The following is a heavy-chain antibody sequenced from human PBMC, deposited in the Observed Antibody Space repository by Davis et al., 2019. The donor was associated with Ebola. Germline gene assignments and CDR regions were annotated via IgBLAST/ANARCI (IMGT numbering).Heavy chain of an antibody. D-gene: IGHD3-10*01. Sequence: GALKISCAASGFTFSSYWMSWVRQAPGKGLEWVANIKQDGSEKYYVDSVKGRFTISRDNAKNSLYLQMNSLRAEDTAVYHCARKRGFDYWGQGTLVTVSS. J-gene: IGHJ4*02. CDR1: GFTFSSYW. CDR3: ARKRGFDY. V-gene: IGHV3-7*03. CDR2: IKQDGSEK.